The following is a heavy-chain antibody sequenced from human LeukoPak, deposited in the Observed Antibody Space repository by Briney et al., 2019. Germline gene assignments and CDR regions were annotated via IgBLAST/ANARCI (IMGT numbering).Heavy chain of an antibody. CDR1: GGSFSGYY. V-gene: IGHV4-34*01. J-gene: IGHJ4*02. CDR3: AREEAAMAGTNYFDY. D-gene: IGHD6-19*01. CDR2: INHSGST. Sequence: SETLSLTCAVYGGSFSGYYWSWIRQPPGKGLEWIGEINHSGSTNYNPSLKSRVTISVDTSKNQFSLKLSSVTAADTAVYYCAREEAAMAGTNYFDYWGQGTLVTVSS.